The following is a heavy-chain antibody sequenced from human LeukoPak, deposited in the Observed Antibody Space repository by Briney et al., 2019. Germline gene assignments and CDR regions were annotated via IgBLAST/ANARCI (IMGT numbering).Heavy chain of an antibody. D-gene: IGHD3-22*01. CDR1: GGSISSYY. CDR2: IYYSGST. V-gene: IGHV4-59*01. J-gene: IGHJ3*02. CDR3: ARSQKPIVVVITTADAFDI. Sequence: TTSETLSLTCTVSGGSISSYYWSWIRQPPGKGLEWIGYIYYSGSTNYNPSLKSRVTISVDTSKNQFFLKLSSVTAADTAVCYCARSQKPIVVVITTADAFDIWGQGTMVTVSS.